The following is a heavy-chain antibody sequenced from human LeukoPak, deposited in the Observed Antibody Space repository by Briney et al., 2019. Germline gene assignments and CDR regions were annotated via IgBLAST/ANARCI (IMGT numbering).Heavy chain of an antibody. V-gene: IGHV3-48*03. Sequence: GGSLRLPCAASGFTFSSYEMNWVRQAPGKGLEWVSYISSSGSTIYYADSVKGRFTISRDNAKNSLYLQMNSLRAEDTAVYYCAELGITMIGGVWGKGTTVTIPS. CDR1: GFTFSSYE. D-gene: IGHD3-10*02. CDR3: AELGITMIGGV. CDR2: ISSSGSTI. J-gene: IGHJ6*04.